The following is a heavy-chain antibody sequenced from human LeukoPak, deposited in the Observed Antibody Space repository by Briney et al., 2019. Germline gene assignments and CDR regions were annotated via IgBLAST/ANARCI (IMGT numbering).Heavy chain of an antibody. Sequence: GGSLRLSCGASGFTFSSYAMHWVRQAPGKGLEWVAVISYDGSNKYYADSVKGRFTISRDNSKNTLYLQMNSLRGEDTAVYYCAKNIGGLDYWGQGTLVTVSS. J-gene: IGHJ4*02. CDR3: AKNIGGLDY. CDR1: GFTFSSYA. CDR2: ISYDGSNK. D-gene: IGHD3-10*01. V-gene: IGHV3-30*04.